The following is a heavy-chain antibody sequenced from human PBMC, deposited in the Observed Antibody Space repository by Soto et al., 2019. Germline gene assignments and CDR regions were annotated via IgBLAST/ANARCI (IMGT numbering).Heavy chain of an antibody. Sequence: EVQLVESGGGLVQPGGSPKLSCAASGFTFSGSAMHWVRQASGKGLEWVGRIRSKANSYATAYAASVKGRFTISRDDSKNTAYLQMNSLKTEDTAVYYCTSLIAESDYWGQGTLVTVSS. CDR2: IRSKANSYAT. CDR3: TSLIAESDY. J-gene: IGHJ4*02. D-gene: IGHD3-16*01. CDR1: GFTFSGSA. V-gene: IGHV3-73*02.